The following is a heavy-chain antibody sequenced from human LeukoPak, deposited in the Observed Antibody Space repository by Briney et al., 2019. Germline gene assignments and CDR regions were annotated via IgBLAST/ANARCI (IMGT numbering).Heavy chain of an antibody. Sequence: IFSTYVMSWVRQPPGKGLEWIGSIYYSGSTYYNPSLKSRVTISVDTSKNQFSLKLSSVTAADTAVYYCARIDYGGGYYYYYYYYMDVWGKGTTVTVSS. CDR2: IYYSGST. V-gene: IGHV4-39*01. CDR1: IFSTYV. D-gene: IGHD3-16*01. CDR3: ARIDYGGGYYYYYYYYMDV. J-gene: IGHJ6*03.